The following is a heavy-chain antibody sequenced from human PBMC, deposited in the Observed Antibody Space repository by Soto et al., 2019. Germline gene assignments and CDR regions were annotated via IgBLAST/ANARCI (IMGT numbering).Heavy chain of an antibody. CDR1: GFTVSDS. J-gene: IGHJ4*02. CDR3: ARDASGPFDY. CDR2: IHSDGST. Sequence: PGGSLRLSCSVAGFTVSDSMGWVRQTPGKVLECVSFIHSDGSTHYTDSVRGRFTISRDNSKNTLYLQMDRLRVDDTAVYFCARDASGPFDYWGQGTLVTVSS. V-gene: IGHV3-53*01. D-gene: IGHD6-19*01.